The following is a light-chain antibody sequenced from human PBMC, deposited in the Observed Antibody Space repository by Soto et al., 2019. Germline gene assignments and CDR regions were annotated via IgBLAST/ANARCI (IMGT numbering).Light chain of an antibody. CDR1: QSVSATY. V-gene: IGKV3-20*01. Sequence: EIVLTQSPGTLSLSPGERATLSCRASQSVSATYLAWYQQKPGQAPRLLIYGASNRATGIPASFTGSGSGAYYSLTISRLEPEDFAVYFCEQYVSSPMYTFGQGTKLEIK. CDR2: GAS. J-gene: IGKJ2*01. CDR3: EQYVSSPMYT.